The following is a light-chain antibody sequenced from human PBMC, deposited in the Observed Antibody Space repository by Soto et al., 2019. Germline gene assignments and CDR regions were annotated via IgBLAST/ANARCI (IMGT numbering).Light chain of an antibody. CDR2: KAS. Sequence: DLQMTQSPSTLSASVGDRVTITCRASQSISNWLAWYQQRPGKAPKLLIYKASSLESGVPSRFSGSGSGTEFTLTINSLQPDDFATYYCQQYNSSWTFGQGTKVEIK. CDR3: QQYNSSWT. CDR1: QSISNW. V-gene: IGKV1-5*03. J-gene: IGKJ1*01.